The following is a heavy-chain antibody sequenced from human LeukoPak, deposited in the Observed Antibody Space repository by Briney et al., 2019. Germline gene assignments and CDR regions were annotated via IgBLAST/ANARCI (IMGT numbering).Heavy chain of an antibody. V-gene: IGHV1-69*13. CDR1: GGTFSNYA. Sequence: ASVKVSCKASGGTFSNYAISWVRQAPGQGLEWLGGIIPIFGPPNTAQKFQGRVTITADESTSTVHMELSSLTSEDTAMYYCARDRSSGTFDSFGIWGPGTMVTVSS. J-gene: IGHJ3*02. D-gene: IGHD1-26*01. CDR3: ARDRSSGTFDSFGI. CDR2: IIPIFGPP.